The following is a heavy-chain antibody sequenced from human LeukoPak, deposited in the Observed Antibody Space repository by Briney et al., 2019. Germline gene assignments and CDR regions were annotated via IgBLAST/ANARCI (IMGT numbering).Heavy chain of an antibody. CDR1: GGTSSSYA. J-gene: IGHJ6*02. CDR3: AGGIAAAGTLMDV. V-gene: IGHV1-69*04. D-gene: IGHD6-13*01. CDR2: IIPILGIA. Sequence: SVKVSCKASGGTSSSYAISWVRQAPGQGLEWMGRIIPILGIANYAQKFQGRVTITADKSTSTAYMELSSLRSEDTAVYYCAGGIAAAGTLMDVWGQGTTVTVSS.